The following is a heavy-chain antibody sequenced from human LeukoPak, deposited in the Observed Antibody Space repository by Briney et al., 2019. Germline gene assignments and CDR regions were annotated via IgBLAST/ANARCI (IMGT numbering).Heavy chain of an antibody. Sequence: ASVKVSCKASGYIFTDYYMHWVRQAPGQELGWMGRINPNSGGTNYAQKFQGRVTMTTDTSTSTAYMELRSLRSDDTAVYYCARDGSSSSVDYWGQGTLVTVSS. V-gene: IGHV1/OR15-1*04. CDR2: INPNSGGT. J-gene: IGHJ4*02. D-gene: IGHD6-6*01. CDR3: ARDGSSSSVDY. CDR1: GYIFTDYY.